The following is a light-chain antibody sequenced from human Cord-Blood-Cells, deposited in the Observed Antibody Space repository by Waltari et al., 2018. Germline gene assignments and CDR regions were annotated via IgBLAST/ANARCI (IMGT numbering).Light chain of an antibody. Sequence: DIQMTQSPSSLLASLGDRVPITCRASQNISSYLNWYQQKPGKAPKLLIYAASTLQSGVPSRFSGSGSGTDFTLTISSLQPEDFATYYCQQSYSTPRTFGHGTKLEIK. CDR1: QNISSY. CDR3: QQSYSTPRT. J-gene: IGKJ2*01. CDR2: AAS. V-gene: IGKV1-39*01.